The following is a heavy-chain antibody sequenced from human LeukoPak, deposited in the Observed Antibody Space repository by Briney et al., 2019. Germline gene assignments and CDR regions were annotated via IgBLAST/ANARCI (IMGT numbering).Heavy chain of an antibody. J-gene: IGHJ4*02. CDR2: IDGSSRAI. CDR1: GFTFSAYG. D-gene: IGHD5-24*01. CDR3: ARKMGL. Sequence: GGSLRLSCVASGFTFSAYGMNWVRQAPGKGLEWVSYIDGSSRAIYYTDSVKGRFTVSRDNAKNSLFLQMNSLRDEDTAVYFCARKMGLWGQGTLVTVSS. V-gene: IGHV3-48*02.